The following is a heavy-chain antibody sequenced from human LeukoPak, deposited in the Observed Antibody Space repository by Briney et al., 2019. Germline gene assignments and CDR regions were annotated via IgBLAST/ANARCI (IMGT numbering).Heavy chain of an antibody. CDR1: GFTFDDYA. D-gene: IGHD2-21*02. CDR3: ATDLIVVVTADLEYYYGMDV. CDR2: ISGDGGST. Sequence: GGSLRLSCAASGFTFDDYAMHWVRQAPAKGLEWVSLISGDGGSTYYADSVKDRFTISRDNSKNSLYLQMNTLRTEDTALYYCATDLIVVVTADLEYYYGMDVWGQGTTVTVSS. J-gene: IGHJ6*02. V-gene: IGHV3-43*02.